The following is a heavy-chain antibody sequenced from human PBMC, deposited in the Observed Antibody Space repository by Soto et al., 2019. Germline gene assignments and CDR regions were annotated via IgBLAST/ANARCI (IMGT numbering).Heavy chain of an antibody. J-gene: IGHJ4*02. CDR1: GFTSSDYS. CDR3: VKGSASYRPYYFDY. Sequence: EVQLLESGGGLVQPGGSLRLSCAASGFTSSDYSMTWIRQAPGKGLEWVSVISGGGGSTYLADSVKGRFTISRDNSKNTLYMQMNSLRAEDSAVYYCVKGSASYRPYYFDYWGQGTLVTVSS. CDR2: ISGGGGST. D-gene: IGHD3-16*02. V-gene: IGHV3-23*01.